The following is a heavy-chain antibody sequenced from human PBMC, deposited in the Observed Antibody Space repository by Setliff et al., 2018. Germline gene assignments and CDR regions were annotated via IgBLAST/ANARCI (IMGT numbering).Heavy chain of an antibody. CDR3: RFWSSYYKNDY. V-gene: IGHV4-34*01. J-gene: IGHJ4*02. Sequence: SETLSLTCSVYGGSFSDYYWGWIRQSPGKRPEWIAEINQSGNTNYNPSLNSRVSVSVDTPTSQFSLKVFSVTAADTAVYYCRFWSSYYKNDYWAQGTLVTVSS. D-gene: IGHD3-3*01. CDR2: INQSGNT. CDR1: GGSFSDYY.